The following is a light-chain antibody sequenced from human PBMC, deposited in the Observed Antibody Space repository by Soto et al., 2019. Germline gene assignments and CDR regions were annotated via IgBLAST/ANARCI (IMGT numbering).Light chain of an antibody. CDR3: QQLNSYPLT. CDR1: QGISSY. Sequence: IQLTQSPSSLSASVGDRVTITCRASQGISSYLAWYQQKPGKAPKLLIYAASTLQSGVPSRFSGSGSGSEFTLTISSLQPEDFATYYCQQLNSYPLTFDGGTKVEIK. V-gene: IGKV1-9*01. J-gene: IGKJ4*01. CDR2: AAS.